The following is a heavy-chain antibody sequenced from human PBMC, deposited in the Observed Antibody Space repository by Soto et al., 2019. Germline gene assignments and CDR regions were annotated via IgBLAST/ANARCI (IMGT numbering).Heavy chain of an antibody. D-gene: IGHD4-17*01. V-gene: IGHV4-59*01. CDR1: GGSISSYY. CDR3: ARGDLYGDYGY. J-gene: IGHJ4*02. Sequence: QVQLQESGPGLMKPSETLSLTCTVSGGSISSYYWSWIRQPPGKGLEWIGYIYYSGSTNYNPSLKSRVTISVDTSKNQFSLKLSSVTAADTAVYYCARGDLYGDYGYWVQGTLVTVSS. CDR2: IYYSGST.